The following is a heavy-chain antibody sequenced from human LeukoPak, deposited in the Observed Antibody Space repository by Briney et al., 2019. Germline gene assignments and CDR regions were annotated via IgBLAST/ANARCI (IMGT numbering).Heavy chain of an antibody. J-gene: IGHJ4*02. V-gene: IGHV3-30*04. CDR1: GFTFSSYA. CDR2: ISYDGSSK. Sequence: GGSLRLSCAGYGFTFSSYAMHWVRQAPGKGLEWVALISYDGSSKYYADSVKGRFTISRDNSKITLYLQMNSLRPEDTAVYYCARPDRYFDYNNFDYWGQGTLVTVSS. CDR3: ARPDRYFDYNNFDY. D-gene: IGHD3-16*01.